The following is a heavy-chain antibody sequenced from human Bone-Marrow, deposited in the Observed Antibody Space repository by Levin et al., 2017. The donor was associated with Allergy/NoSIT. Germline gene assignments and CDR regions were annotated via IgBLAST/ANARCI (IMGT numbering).Heavy chain of an antibody. Sequence: SCGASGFIFSSYWMHWVRQPPGKGLVWVSRIDGDGRTTTYADSVKGRFTISRDNAKNTLYLQMDSLRVEDTAVYYCARSQFDSWGQGTVVTVSS. V-gene: IGHV3-74*01. CDR1: GFIFSSYW. CDR3: ARSQFDS. J-gene: IGHJ5*01. CDR2: IDGDGRTT.